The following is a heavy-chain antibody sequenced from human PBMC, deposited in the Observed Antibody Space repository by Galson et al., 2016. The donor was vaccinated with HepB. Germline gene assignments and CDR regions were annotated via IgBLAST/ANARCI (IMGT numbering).Heavy chain of an antibody. J-gene: IGHJ4*02. Sequence: SLRLSCAASGFTVRTNYMSWVRQAPGKGLEWVSTINTGGSTYYADSVKGRFTISRDNSKNTVYLQMNSLRAEDTAVYYCARGFRFGVVTGYYFDYWGQGILVTVSS. CDR2: INTGGST. V-gene: IGHV3-53*01. CDR3: ARGFRFGVVTGYYFDY. D-gene: IGHD3-3*01. CDR1: GFTVRTNY.